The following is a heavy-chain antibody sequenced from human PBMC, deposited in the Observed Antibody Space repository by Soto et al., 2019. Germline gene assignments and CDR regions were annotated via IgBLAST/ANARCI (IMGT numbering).Heavy chain of an antibody. Sequence: QVQLVQSGAEVKKPGSSVKVSCKASGGTFSSYAISWVRQAPGQGLEWMGGIIPIFGTANYAQKFQGRVTITADESTSTAYMELSSLRSEDTAVYYCARDVTNFRLRLGELSSGDWGQGTLVTVSS. D-gene: IGHD3-16*02. V-gene: IGHV1-69*12. CDR1: GGTFSSYA. CDR2: IIPIFGTA. J-gene: IGHJ4*02. CDR3: ARDVTNFRLRLGELSSGD.